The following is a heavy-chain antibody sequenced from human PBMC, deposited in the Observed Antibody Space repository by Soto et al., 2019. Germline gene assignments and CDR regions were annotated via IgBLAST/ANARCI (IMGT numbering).Heavy chain of an antibody. Sequence: QLQLQESCPGLVKPSETLSLTCTVSGGSISSSGHFWGWIRQPPGKGLEWIGTIFYTGSTYYNSSFKSRVTMSVDTSKNQFSLKLSSVTAADTAVYYCARIVSTTPYFHHYMDVWDKGTTGTVSS. V-gene: IGHV4-39*01. CDR1: GGSISSSGHF. D-gene: IGHD5-12*01. CDR2: IFYTGST. CDR3: ARIVSTTPYFHHYMDV. J-gene: IGHJ6*03.